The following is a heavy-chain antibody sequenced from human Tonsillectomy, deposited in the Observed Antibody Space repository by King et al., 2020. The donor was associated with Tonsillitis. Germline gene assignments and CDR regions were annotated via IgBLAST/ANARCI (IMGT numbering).Heavy chain of an antibody. CDR3: AKAEEDYGSGSFRVYFYGMDV. V-gene: IGHV3-30*18. Sequence: VQLVESGGGVVQPGRSLRLSCAASGFTFSSYGMHWVRQAPGKGLEWVAVMSYDGSHKYYADSVKGRFTISRDNSKNTLYLQMNSLRAEDTAVFYCAKAEEDYGSGSFRVYFYGMDVWGQGTTVTVSS. J-gene: IGHJ6*02. D-gene: IGHD3-10*01. CDR2: MSYDGSHK. CDR1: GFTFSSYG.